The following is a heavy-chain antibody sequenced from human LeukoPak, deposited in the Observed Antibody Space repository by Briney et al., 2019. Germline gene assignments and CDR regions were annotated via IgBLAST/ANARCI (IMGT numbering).Heavy chain of an antibody. CDR3: ARXGSXSXXXXFDC. V-gene: IGHV3-20*01. CDR2: INWNGGST. J-gene: IGHJ4*02. CDR1: GFTFDDYG. Sequence: GGSLRLSCAASGFTFDDYGMSWVRQAPGKGLEWVSGINWNGGSTGYADSVKGRFTISRDNAKNSLYLQMNSLRAEDTALYHCARXGSXSXXXXFDCWGQGTLVTVS.